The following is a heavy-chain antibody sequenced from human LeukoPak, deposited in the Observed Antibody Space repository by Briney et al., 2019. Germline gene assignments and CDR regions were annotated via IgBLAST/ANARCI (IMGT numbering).Heavy chain of an antibody. J-gene: IGHJ4*02. V-gene: IGHV1-2*02. D-gene: IGHD3-3*01. CDR1: GYTSTGYY. Sequence: ASVKVSCKASGYTSTGYYMHWVRQAPGQGLEWMGWINPNSGGTNYAQKFQGRVTMTRDTSISTAYMELSRLRSDDTAVYYCARDFWSGYRGPDYWGQGTLVTVSS. CDR2: INPNSGGT. CDR3: ARDFWSGYRGPDY.